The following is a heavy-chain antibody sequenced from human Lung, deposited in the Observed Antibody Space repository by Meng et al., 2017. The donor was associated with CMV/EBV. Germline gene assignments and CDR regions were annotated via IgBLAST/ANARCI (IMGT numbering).Heavy chain of an antibody. CDR1: GYMFTGFY. Sequence: ASVXVSCKASGYMFTGFYMHWVRQAPGQGLEWMGWINPNTGGTNYAQKFQGRVTMARDTSVSTAHMGLSRLRSVDTAVYYCSRDGVVPSLYYHYYFGLDVWXLGTTVTVSS. D-gene: IGHD2-15*01. CDR3: SRDGVVPSLYYHYYFGLDV. CDR2: INPNTGGT. V-gene: IGHV1-2*02. J-gene: IGHJ6*02.